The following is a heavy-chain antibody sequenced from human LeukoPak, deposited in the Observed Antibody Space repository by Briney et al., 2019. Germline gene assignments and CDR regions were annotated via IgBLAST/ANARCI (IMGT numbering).Heavy chain of an antibody. CDR1: GGSFSGYY. Sequence: SETLSLTCAVYGGSFSGYYWSWIRQPPGKGLEWIGEINHSGSTNYNPSLKSRVTISVDTSKNQFSLKLSSATAADTAVYYCARGAVAGLDYWGQGTLVTVSS. V-gene: IGHV4-34*01. CDR3: ARGAVAGLDY. D-gene: IGHD6-19*01. CDR2: INHSGST. J-gene: IGHJ4*02.